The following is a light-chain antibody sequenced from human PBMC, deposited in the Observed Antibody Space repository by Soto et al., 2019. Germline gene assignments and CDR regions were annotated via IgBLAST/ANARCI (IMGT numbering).Light chain of an antibody. V-gene: IGKV4-1*01. Sequence: DTVMTQSPDSLAVSVGERATINGKSSQSVLYSSNNKNYLTLYQQKPGQPPKLLIYWASTRESGVPDRFSGSGSGTDFTLTISSLQAEDVAVYYCQQYYSSPLTFGGGTNVEIK. J-gene: IGKJ4*01. CDR1: QSVLYSSNNKNY. CDR3: QQYYSSPLT. CDR2: WAS.